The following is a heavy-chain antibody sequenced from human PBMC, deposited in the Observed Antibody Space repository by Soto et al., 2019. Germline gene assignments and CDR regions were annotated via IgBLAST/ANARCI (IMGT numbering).Heavy chain of an antibody. Sequence: QVQLQQWGAGLLKPSETLSLTCAVYGGSFSGYYWSWIRQPPGKGLEWSGEINHSGSTNYNPSLKSRGTISVDTSKNQFSLKLSSGTAADTAVYYCARRGRDTAMVQHLDYWGQGTLVTVSS. V-gene: IGHV4-34*01. D-gene: IGHD5-18*01. CDR2: INHSGST. J-gene: IGHJ4*02. CDR1: GGSFSGYY. CDR3: ARRGRDTAMVQHLDY.